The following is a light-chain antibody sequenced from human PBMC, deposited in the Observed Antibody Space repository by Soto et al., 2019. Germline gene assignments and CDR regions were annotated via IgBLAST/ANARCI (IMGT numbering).Light chain of an antibody. Sequence: DIQMTQSPATLSASVGDRGTITCRASQSVRSWLAWYQQKPGKAPKLLMYDASTLEGGVPSRFSCSGSGPEFTLNISGLQPDDFASYYCQQYDSDVVSFGGATKVE. CDR3: QQYDSDVVS. J-gene: IGKJ4*01. V-gene: IGKV1-5*01. CDR1: QSVRSW. CDR2: DAS.